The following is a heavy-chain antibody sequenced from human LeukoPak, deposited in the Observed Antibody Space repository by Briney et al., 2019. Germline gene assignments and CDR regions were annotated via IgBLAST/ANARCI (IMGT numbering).Heavy chain of an antibody. Sequence: GGSLRLSCAASGLTVSSNCMSWVRQAPGKGLEWVSAISGSGGTTYYADSVKGRFTISRDNSKNTLYLQMNSLRAEDTAVYYCARGRWDRSFDYWGQGTLVTVSS. CDR1: GLTVSSNC. J-gene: IGHJ4*02. V-gene: IGHV3-23*01. CDR3: ARGRWDRSFDY. CDR2: ISGSGGTT. D-gene: IGHD4-23*01.